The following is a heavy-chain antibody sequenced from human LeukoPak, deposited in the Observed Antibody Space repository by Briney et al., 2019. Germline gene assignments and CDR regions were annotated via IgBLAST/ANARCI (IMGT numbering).Heavy chain of an antibody. V-gene: IGHV5-51*01. Sequence: GGSLESSLKGSGCHFTSYWIGWGRPMPGKGLGWMGIIYPGDSDTRYSPSFQGQVTISADKSISPAYLQWSSLKASDTAMYYCARRIFGSIGDAFDIWGQGTMVTVSS. J-gene: IGHJ3*02. CDR3: ARRIFGSIGDAFDI. CDR1: GCHFTSYW. D-gene: IGHD3-10*02. CDR2: IYPGDSDT.